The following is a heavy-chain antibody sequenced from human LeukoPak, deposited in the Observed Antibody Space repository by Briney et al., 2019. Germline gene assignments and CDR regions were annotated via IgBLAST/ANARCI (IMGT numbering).Heavy chain of an antibody. Sequence: GGSLRLSCAASEFTVSSNYMSWVRQAPGKGLEWVSVIYTGGSTYYADSVKGQFTISRDNSKNTLYLQMNSLRAEDTAVYYCAKDPNSSSYYWGQGTLVTVSS. D-gene: IGHD6-6*01. CDR2: IYTGGST. CDR3: AKDPNSSSYY. V-gene: IGHV3-53*01. CDR1: EFTVSSNY. J-gene: IGHJ4*02.